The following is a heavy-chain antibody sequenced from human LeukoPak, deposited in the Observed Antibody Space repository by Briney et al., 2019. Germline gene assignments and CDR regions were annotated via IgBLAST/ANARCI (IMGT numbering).Heavy chain of an antibody. D-gene: IGHD2-21*02. CDR3: ARGRCGRDCYSIGY. CDR2: IYYSGST. CDR1: GGSISSGGYY. J-gene: IGHJ4*02. Sequence: SETLSLTCTVSGGSISSGGYYWSWIRQHPGKGLEWFGYIYYSGSTYYNPSLKSRVTISVDTSKNQFSLKLSSVTAADTAVYYCARGRCGRDCYSIGYWGQGTLVTVSS. V-gene: IGHV4-31*03.